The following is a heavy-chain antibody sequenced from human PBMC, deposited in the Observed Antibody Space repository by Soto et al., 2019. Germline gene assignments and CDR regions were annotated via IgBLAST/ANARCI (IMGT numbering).Heavy chain of an antibody. J-gene: IGHJ6*04. CDR3: AEDGRGGMSPFVVRPMDV. V-gene: IGHV1-69*04. CDR1: GGTLSYYT. CDR2: IIPMVGIA. Sequence: QVQLVQSGAEVKRPGSSVKVSCKASGGTLSYYTITWVRQAPGQGLEWMGRIIPMVGIADYAQKFQGRVTITADKSTSTVIMELSSLRSEDTAVYFCAEDGRGGMSPFVVRPMDVWGTGTTVIVSA. D-gene: IGHD3-16*02.